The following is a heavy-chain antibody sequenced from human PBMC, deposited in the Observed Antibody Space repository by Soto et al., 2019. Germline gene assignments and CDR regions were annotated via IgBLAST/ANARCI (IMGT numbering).Heavy chain of an antibody. CDR2: MNPNSGNT. CDR1: GYTFTSYD. V-gene: IGHV1-8*01. J-gene: IGHJ4*01. CDR3: ARATKGTIMASGY. Sequence: QVQLVQSGAEVKKPGASVKVSCMASGYTFTSYDINWVRQATGQGFEWMGWMNPNSGNTGYAQKFQGRVTMTRNTSISTAYMEVSSLRSEDTAVYYCARATKGTIMASGYWGQGTLVTVSS. D-gene: IGHD3-16*01.